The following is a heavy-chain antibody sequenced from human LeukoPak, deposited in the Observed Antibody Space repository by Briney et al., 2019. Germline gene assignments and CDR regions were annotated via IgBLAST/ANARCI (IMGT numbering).Heavy chain of an antibody. Sequence: SGPTLVNPTQTLTLTCTFSGFSLSTSGVGVGWIRQPPGKALEWLALIYWDDDKRYSPSLKSRLTITKDTSKNQVVLTMTNMDPVDTATYYCAHRCDSSGWYFVGDDAFDIWGQGTMVTVSS. V-gene: IGHV2-5*02. CDR2: IYWDDDK. CDR3: AHRCDSSGWYFVGDDAFDI. J-gene: IGHJ3*02. D-gene: IGHD6-19*01. CDR1: GFSLSTSGVG.